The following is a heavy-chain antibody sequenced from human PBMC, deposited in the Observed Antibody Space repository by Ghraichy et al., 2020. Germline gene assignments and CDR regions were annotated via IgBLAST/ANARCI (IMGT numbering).Heavy chain of an antibody. V-gene: IGHV3-48*02. CDR2: ISSSSSTI. Sequence: GGSLRLSCAASGFTFSSYSMNWVRQAPGKGLEWVSYISSSSSTIYYADSVKGRFTISRDNAENSLYLQMNSLRDEDTAVYYCARGLVGAPRTWFDAWGQGTLVTVSS. CDR1: GFTFSSYS. CDR3: ARGLVGAPRTWFDA. D-gene: IGHD1-26*01. J-gene: IGHJ5*02.